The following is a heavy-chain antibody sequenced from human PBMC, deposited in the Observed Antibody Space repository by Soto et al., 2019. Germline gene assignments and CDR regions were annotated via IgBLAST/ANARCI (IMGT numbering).Heavy chain of an antibody. D-gene: IGHD2-15*01. CDR3: ARESXSGGSCYSNYYYYGMDV. V-gene: IGHV1-18*04. Sequence: GAAVKVSCKASGYTFTSYGISWVRQAPGQGLEGRGWISAYNGNTNYAQRLQGRVTMTTDTSTSTAYMELRSLRSEDTAVYYCARESXSGGSCYSNYYYYGMDVWGQGTTVTVSS. CDR2: ISAYNGNT. J-gene: IGHJ6*02. CDR1: GYTFTSYG.